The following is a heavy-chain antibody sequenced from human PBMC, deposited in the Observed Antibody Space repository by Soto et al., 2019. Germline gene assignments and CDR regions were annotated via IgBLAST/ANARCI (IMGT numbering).Heavy chain of an antibody. D-gene: IGHD1-7*01. V-gene: IGHV1-69*13. CDR3: ANKELHYGMDV. CDR1: GGTFSSYA. J-gene: IGHJ6*02. Sequence: SVKVSCKASGGTFSSYAISWVRQAPGQGLEWMGGIIPIFGTANYAQKFQGRVAITADESTSTAYMGLSSLRSEDTAVYYCANKELHYGMDVWGQGTTVTVSS. CDR2: IIPIFGTA.